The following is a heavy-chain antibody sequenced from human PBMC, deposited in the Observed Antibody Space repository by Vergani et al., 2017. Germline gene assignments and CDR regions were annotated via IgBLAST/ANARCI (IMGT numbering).Heavy chain of an antibody. CDR1: GGSISSYY. Sequence: QVQLQESGPGLVKPSETLSLTCTVSGGSISSYYWSWIRPPPGKGLEWIEYIYYCGSTNYNPSLKSRVTISVDTYKNQFSLKLSSVTATDTAVYYCARGSLANCGGDCLGWYYYYGMDVCGQGTTVTVSS. V-gene: IGHV4-59*01. CDR3: ARGSLANCGGDCLGWYYYYGMDV. D-gene: IGHD2-21*02. J-gene: IGHJ6*02. CDR2: IYYCGST.